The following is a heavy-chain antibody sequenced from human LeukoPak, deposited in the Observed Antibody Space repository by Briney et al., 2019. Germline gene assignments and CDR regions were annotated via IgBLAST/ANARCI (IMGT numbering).Heavy chain of an antibody. Sequence: ASVKVSCKASGYTFTSYGISWVRQAPGQGLEWMGWISAYNGNTNYAQKLQGRVTMTTDTSTSTAYMELRSLRSDDTAVYYCARDLPARYDFWSGYYFQKNYYGMDVWGQGTTVTVSS. CDR3: ARDLPARYDFWSGYYFQKNYYGMDV. CDR2: ISAYNGNT. CDR1: GYTFTSYG. D-gene: IGHD3-3*01. V-gene: IGHV1-18*01. J-gene: IGHJ6*02.